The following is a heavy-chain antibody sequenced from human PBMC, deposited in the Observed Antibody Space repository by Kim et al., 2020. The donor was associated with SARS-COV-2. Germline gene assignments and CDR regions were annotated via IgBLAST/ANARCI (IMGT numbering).Heavy chain of an antibody. CDR1: GLTFSDYY. D-gene: IGHD3-22*01. CDR2: ISSSSSYT. Sequence: GGSLRLSCAASGLTFSDYYMSWIRQAPGKGLEWVSYISSSSSYTNYADSVKGRFTISRDNAKNSLYLQMNSLRAEDTAVYYCAREQGHYYDSSGYLWSWGQGTLVTVSS. CDR3: AREQGHYYDSSGYLWS. J-gene: IGHJ4*02. V-gene: IGHV3-11*05.